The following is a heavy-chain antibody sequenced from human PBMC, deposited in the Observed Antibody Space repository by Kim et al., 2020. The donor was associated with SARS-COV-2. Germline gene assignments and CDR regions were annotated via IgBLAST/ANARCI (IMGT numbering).Heavy chain of an antibody. CDR2: ISYDGSNK. CDR3: ARDGSRERERGYYYYYGMDV. J-gene: IGHJ6*02. D-gene: IGHD3-10*01. CDR1: GFTFSSYG. Sequence: GGSLRLSCAASGFTFSSYGMHWVRQAPGKGLEWVAVISYDGSNKYYADSVKGRFTISRDNSKNTLYLQMNSLRAEDTAVYYCARDGSRERERGYYYYYGMDVWGQGTTVTVSS. V-gene: IGHV3-33*05.